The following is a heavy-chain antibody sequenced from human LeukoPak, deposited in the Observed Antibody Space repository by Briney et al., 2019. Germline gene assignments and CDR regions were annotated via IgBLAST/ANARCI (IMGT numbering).Heavy chain of an antibody. J-gene: IGHJ3*02. CDR3: VRDESVFDI. V-gene: IGHV1-18*01. Sequence: ASVKVSCKASGGTFSSYAISWVRQAPGQGLEWMGWISGYNGNTNYAQKLQGRVTMTTDTSSTTAYMELRSLRSDDTAMYYCVRDESVFDIWGQGTMVTVSS. D-gene: IGHD5/OR15-5a*01. CDR2: ISGYNGNT. CDR1: GGTFSSYA.